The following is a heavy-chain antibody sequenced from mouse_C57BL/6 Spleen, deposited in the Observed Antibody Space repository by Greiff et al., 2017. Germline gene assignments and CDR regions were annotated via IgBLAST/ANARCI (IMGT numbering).Heavy chain of an antibody. CDR3: ARTLRGDYGSIYWYFDV. CDR1: GYTFTGYW. D-gene: IGHD1-1*01. J-gene: IGHJ1*03. Sequence: VQLQQSGAELMKPGASVKLSCKATGYTFTGYWIEWVKQRPGHGLEWIGEIVPGSGSTNYNEKFKGKATFTADTSSNTAYMQLSSLTTEDSAIYSWARTLRGDYGSIYWYFDVWGTGTTVTVSS. CDR2: IVPGSGST. V-gene: IGHV1-9*01.